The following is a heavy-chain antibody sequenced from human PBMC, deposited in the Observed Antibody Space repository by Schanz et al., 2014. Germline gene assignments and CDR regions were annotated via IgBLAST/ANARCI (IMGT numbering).Heavy chain of an antibody. J-gene: IGHJ4*02. D-gene: IGHD2-2*01. CDR1: GFTFSSYA. V-gene: IGHV3-NL1*01. Sequence: QVQLVESGGGVVQPGRSLRLSCAASGFTFSSYALHWVRQAPGKGLEWVSSISSGGGSTYYADSVKGRFTISRDNAKNSLYLEMNSLRAEDTALYYCARDRSNACLDYWGQGTLVTVSS. CDR3: ARDRSNACLDY. CDR2: ISSGGGST.